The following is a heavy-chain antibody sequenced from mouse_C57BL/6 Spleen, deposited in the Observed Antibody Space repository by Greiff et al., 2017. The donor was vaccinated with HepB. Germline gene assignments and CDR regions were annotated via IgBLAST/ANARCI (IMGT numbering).Heavy chain of an antibody. D-gene: IGHD2-2*01. V-gene: IGHV1-61*01. CDR2: IYPSDSET. CDR3: AREGLRDYFDY. J-gene: IGHJ2*01. CDR1: GYTFTSYW. Sequence: QVQLKQPGAELVRPGSSVKLSCKASGYTFTSYWMDWVKQRPGQGLEWIGNIYPSDSETHYNQKFKDKATLTVDKSSSTAYMQLSSLTSEDSAVYYCAREGLRDYFDYWGQGTTLTVSS.